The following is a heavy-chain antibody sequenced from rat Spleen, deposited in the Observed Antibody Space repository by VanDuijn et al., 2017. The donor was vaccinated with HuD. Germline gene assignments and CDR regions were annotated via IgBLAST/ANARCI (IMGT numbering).Heavy chain of an antibody. V-gene: IGHV5-20*01. CDR3: TTMSNWFTF. CDR1: GFTFSNHD. CDR2: ISYDGSST. Sequence: EVQLVESGGGLVQPGRSLKLSCAASGFTFSNHDMAWVRQAPTKGLEWVASISYDGSSTYYRDSVKGRFTISRDNAKSTLYLQMDSLRSEDTATYYCTTMSNWFTFWGQGTLVTVSS. J-gene: IGHJ3*01.